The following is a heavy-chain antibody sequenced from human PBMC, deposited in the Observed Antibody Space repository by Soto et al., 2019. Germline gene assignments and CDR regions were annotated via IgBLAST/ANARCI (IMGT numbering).Heavy chain of an antibody. CDR2: INPSDGST. CDR1: GYTFTTYY. Sequence: QVQLVQSGAEVKKPGASVKVSCKASGYTFTTYYMHWVRQAPGQGLEWMGIINPSDGSTSYAQRFQGRVTMTRETSTSTVYMELSGLKSEDTAVYYCARKQVAAPLDFWGQGTLVTVSS. V-gene: IGHV1-46*03. J-gene: IGHJ4*02. CDR3: ARKQVAAPLDF. D-gene: IGHD2-15*01.